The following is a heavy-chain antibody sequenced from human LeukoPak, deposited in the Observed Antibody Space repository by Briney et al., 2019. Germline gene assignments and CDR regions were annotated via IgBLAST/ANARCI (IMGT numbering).Heavy chain of an antibody. CDR3: VKGWYVGY. Sequence: PSETLSLTCTVSGGSISSSSYYWGWIRQPPGKGLEWIGSIHYSGSTYYNPSLKSRVTISVDTSKNQFSLKLSSVTAADTAVYYCVKGWYVGYWGQGTLVTVSS. V-gene: IGHV4-39*01. D-gene: IGHD6-19*01. CDR2: IHYSGST. CDR1: GGSISSSSYY. J-gene: IGHJ4*02.